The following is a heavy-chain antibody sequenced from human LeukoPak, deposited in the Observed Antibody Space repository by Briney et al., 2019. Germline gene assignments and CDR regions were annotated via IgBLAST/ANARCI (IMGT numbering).Heavy chain of an antibody. Sequence: ASVKVSCKASEYTFTGYYMHWVRQAPGQGLEWMGWINPNSGGTNYAQKFQGRVTMTRDTSISTAYMELSRLRSDDTAVYYCARDYDSSGSGMDVWGKGTTVTVSS. CDR1: EYTFTGYY. V-gene: IGHV1-2*02. J-gene: IGHJ6*04. CDR2: INPNSGGT. CDR3: ARDYDSSGSGMDV. D-gene: IGHD3-22*01.